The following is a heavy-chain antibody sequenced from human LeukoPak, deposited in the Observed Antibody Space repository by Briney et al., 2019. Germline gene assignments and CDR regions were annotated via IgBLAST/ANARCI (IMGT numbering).Heavy chain of an antibody. CDR1: GGPISSSSYY. D-gene: IGHD6-6*01. V-gene: IGHV4-39*01. CDR3: AELVRDRYYYYYMDV. J-gene: IGHJ6*03. CDR2: IYYSGST. Sequence: SETLSLTCTVSGGPISSSSYYWGWFRQPPGKGLEWIGSIYYSGSTYYNPSLKSRVTISVDTSKNQFSLKLSSVTAADTAVYYYAELVRDRYYYYYMDVWGRGTTVTVSS.